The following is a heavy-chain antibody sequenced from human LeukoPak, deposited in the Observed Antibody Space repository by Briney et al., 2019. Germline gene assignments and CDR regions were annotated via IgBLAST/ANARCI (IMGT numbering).Heavy chain of an antibody. J-gene: IGHJ4*02. Sequence: PGRSLRLSCAASEFTFSNYAMHWVRQAPGKGLEWVALISYDGSVEKSAASVKGRFTISRDNSKNTLYLQMNSLRIEDTAVYYCARALGSSWDSSLDSWGQGTLVPVSS. V-gene: IGHV3-30*04. CDR2: ISYDGSVE. CDR1: EFTFSNYA. CDR3: ARALGSSWDSSLDS. D-gene: IGHD6-13*01.